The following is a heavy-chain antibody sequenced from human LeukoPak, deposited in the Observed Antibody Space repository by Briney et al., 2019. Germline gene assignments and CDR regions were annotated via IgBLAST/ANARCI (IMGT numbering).Heavy chain of an antibody. CDR3: ARVRVGVAYCSSTSCYSSPQFDY. CDR1: GGSIRSYF. D-gene: IGHD2-2*02. CDR2: IWDTGIT. J-gene: IGHJ4*02. Sequence: SETLSLTCTVSGGSIRSYFWSWPRQPPGKGLEWIGYIWDTGITDYNPSLKSRVTISVDTSKNQFSLKLSSVTAADTAVYYCARVRVGVAYCSSTSCYSSPQFDYWGQGTLVTVSS. V-gene: IGHV4-59*12.